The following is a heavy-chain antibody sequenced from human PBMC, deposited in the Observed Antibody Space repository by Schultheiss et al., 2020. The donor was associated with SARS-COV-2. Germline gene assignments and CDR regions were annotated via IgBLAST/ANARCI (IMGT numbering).Heavy chain of an antibody. D-gene: IGHD6-13*01. CDR1: GFTFDDYP. J-gene: IGHJ3*02. CDR2: ISWNSGSI. Sequence: GGSLRLSCAASGFTFDDYPMHWVRQAPGKGLEWVSGISWNSGSIGYADSVKGRFTISRDNSKNTLYLQMNSLRAEDTAVYYCARPPSSRDAFDIWGQGTMVTVSS. CDR3: ARPPSSRDAFDI. V-gene: IGHV3-9*01.